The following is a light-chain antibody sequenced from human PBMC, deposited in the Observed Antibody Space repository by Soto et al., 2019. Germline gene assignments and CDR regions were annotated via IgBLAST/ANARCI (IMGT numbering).Light chain of an antibody. CDR1: QSIMRF. Sequence: DIQMTQSPYSLSAAVGDRVTITCRASQSIMRFLNWYQHKPGKAPKLLMYAASSLQSGVPSRFSGSGSETDFTLIISSFQPEDFGTYYCQHTYRTPHTFGQGTKVEIK. V-gene: IGKV1-39*01. CDR2: AAS. J-gene: IGKJ1*01. CDR3: QHTYRTPHT.